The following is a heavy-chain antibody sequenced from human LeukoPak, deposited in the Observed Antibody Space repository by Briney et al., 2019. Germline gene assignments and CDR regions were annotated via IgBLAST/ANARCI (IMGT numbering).Heavy chain of an antibody. V-gene: IGHV3-11*01. CDR3: SRDFSRSGYDP. CDR2: ISSGGDSI. D-gene: IGHD5-12*01. J-gene: IGHJ5*02. CDR1: EFTCTNYH. Sequence: GGSLPLSRAASEFTCTNYHMRWMPQAPGTGLEWVSYISSGGDSIYDADPEKGRFTISRDNAKNSLYLQMSSLRAEDTAIYYCSRDFSRSGYDPWGQGTLVSVSS.